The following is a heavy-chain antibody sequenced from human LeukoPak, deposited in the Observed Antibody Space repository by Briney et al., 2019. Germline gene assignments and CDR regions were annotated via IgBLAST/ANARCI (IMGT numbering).Heavy chain of an antibody. D-gene: IGHD2-2*01. Sequence: GGSLRLSCTASGFTFGDYAMSWVRQAPGKGLEWVGFIRSKAYGGTTEYAASVKGRFTISRDDSKSIAYLQMNSLKTEDTAVYYCTKDRGCNSYSCYAGFDYWGQGTLVTVSS. CDR1: GFTFGDYA. J-gene: IGHJ4*02. CDR3: TKDRGCNSYSCYAGFDY. V-gene: IGHV3-49*04. CDR2: IRSKAYGGTT.